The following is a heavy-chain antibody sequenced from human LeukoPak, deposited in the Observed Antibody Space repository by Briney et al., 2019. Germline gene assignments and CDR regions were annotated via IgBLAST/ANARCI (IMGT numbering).Heavy chain of an antibody. D-gene: IGHD6-19*01. CDR1: GGSFSGYY. CDR2: INHSGST. J-gene: IGHJ4*02. Sequence: PSKTLSLTCAVYGGSFSGYYWSWIRQPPGKGLEWIGEINHSGSTNYNPSLKSRVTISVDTSKNQFSLKLSSVTAADTAVYYCARAGYSSGWYRSDYWGQGTLVTVSS. CDR3: ARAGYSSGWYRSDY. V-gene: IGHV4-34*01.